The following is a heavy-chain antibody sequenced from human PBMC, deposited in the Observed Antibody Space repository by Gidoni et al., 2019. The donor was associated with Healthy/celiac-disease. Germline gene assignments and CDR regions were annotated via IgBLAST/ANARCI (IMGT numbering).Heavy chain of an antibody. CDR3: ARGRIAAAGGPDAFDI. CDR1: RFTFTSYS. Sequence: EVQLVESGGGLVKPGGSLRLSCAASRFTFTSYSMNWVRQPPGKGLEWVSSISSSSSYIYYADSVKGRFTISRDNAKNSLYLQMNSLRAEDTAVYYCARGRIAAAGGPDAFDIWGQGTMVTVSS. D-gene: IGHD6-13*01. J-gene: IGHJ3*02. V-gene: IGHV3-21*01. CDR2: ISSSSSYI.